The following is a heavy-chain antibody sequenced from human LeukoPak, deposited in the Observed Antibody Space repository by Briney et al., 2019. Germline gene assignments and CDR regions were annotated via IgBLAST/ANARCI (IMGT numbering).Heavy chain of an antibody. J-gene: IGHJ6*03. D-gene: IGHD1-26*01. CDR1: GFTVSRNY. CDR2: IKQDGSEK. Sequence: GGSLRLSCAASGFTVSRNYMSWVRQAPGKGLEWVANIKQDGSEKYYVDSVKGRFTISRDNAKNSLYLQMNSLRAEDTAVYYCARARHGGSYSNYYYYMDVWGKGTTVTVSS. V-gene: IGHV3-7*01. CDR3: ARARHGGSYSNYYYYMDV.